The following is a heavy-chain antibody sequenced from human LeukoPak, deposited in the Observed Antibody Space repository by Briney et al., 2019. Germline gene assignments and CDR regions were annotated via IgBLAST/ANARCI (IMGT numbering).Heavy chain of an antibody. CDR3: ARPQYNWNDEVEKLGDAFDI. J-gene: IGHJ3*02. CDR2: IWYGGSNK. Sequence: GGSLRLSCAASGFTFSSYGMHWVRQAPGKGLEWVAVIWYGGSNKYYADSVKGRFTISRDNSKNTLYLQMNSLRAEDTAVYYCARPQYNWNDEVEKLGDAFDIWGQGTMVTVSS. V-gene: IGHV3-33*08. D-gene: IGHD1-20*01. CDR1: GFTFSSYG.